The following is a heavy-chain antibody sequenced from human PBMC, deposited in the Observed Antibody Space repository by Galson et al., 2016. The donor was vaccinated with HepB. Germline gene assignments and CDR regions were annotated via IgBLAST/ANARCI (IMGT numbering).Heavy chain of an antibody. J-gene: IGHJ4*01. Sequence: ETLSLTCTVSGGSISGDYWNWIRQSPGKGPEWLAYIYYGSTHYNPSLASRITVSVDTSKNQFSLSLRSMTAADTAVYYCARRVAVAGIYYFDYWGRGTLVTVSS. CDR1: GGSISGDY. CDR2: IYYGST. V-gene: IGHV4-59*01. D-gene: IGHD6-19*01. CDR3: ARRVAVAGIYYFDY.